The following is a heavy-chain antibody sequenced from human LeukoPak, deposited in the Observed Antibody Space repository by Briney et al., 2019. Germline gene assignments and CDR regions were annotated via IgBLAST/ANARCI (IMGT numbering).Heavy chain of an antibody. CDR3: ARGYSYGYVDY. J-gene: IGHJ4*02. CDR2: IYYSGST. D-gene: IGHD5-18*01. V-gene: IGHV4-39*07. Sequence: SETLSLTCTVSGGSISSTSYYWGWIRQPPGKGLEWIGNIYYSGSTYYNPSLKSRVTISVDTSKNQFSLKLSSVTAADTAVYYCARGYSYGYVDYWGQGTLVTVSS. CDR1: GGSISSTSYY.